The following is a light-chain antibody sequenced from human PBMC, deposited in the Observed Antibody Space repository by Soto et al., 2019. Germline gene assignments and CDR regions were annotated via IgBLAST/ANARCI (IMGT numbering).Light chain of an antibody. J-gene: IGKJ4*01. Sequence: DIQMTQSPSSVSAFVGDRVAITCRSSHDIARWLDWYKQQPGKAPRLLIYAASSLQSGVPTRFSGSGSWTDFTLTIANLQPEDSAVYYCQHVKGVPLTFGVGTKVEIK. CDR1: HDIARW. CDR3: QHVKGVPLT. CDR2: AAS. V-gene: IGKV1-12*01.